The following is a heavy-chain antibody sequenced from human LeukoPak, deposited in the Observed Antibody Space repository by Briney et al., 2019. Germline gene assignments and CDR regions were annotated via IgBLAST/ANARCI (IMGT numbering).Heavy chain of an antibody. J-gene: IGHJ4*02. CDR2: IKHDGSEK. V-gene: IGHV3-7*01. D-gene: IGHD1-1*01. CDR1: GFIFTNYF. Sequence: RGSLRLSCAASGFIFTNYFMSWVRQAPGKGLEWVASIKHDGSEKYYVDSVRGRFTISRDNSEDTLYLQMNSLRAEGAAVYYCVRDPSGSGFAFDSWGQGALVTVSS. CDR3: VRDPSGSGFAFDS.